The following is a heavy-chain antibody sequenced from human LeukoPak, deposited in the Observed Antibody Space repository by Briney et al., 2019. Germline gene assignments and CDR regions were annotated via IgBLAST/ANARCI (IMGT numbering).Heavy chain of an antibody. J-gene: IGHJ4*02. Sequence: GGSLRLSCAASGFTFSSYAMSWVRQAPGTGLEWVANVNKEGTEKHFLDSVEGRFTISRDNAKKSLYLQMSSLRPEDTAVYFCVRGDWYFESWGQGTLVTVSS. D-gene: IGHD2-21*02. CDR1: GFTFSSYA. CDR2: VNKEGTEK. V-gene: IGHV3-7*04. CDR3: VRGDWYFES.